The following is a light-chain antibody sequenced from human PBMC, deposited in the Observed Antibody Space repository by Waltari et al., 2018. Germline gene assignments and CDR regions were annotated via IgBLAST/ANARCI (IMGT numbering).Light chain of an antibody. CDR2: YKPDSDK. V-gene: IGLV5-45*03. J-gene: IGLJ2*01. CDR3: MIWHNSDVV. Sequence: QAVLTQPSSLSASPGASASLTCTLRSGINVGPYRIYWYQQRPGSPPQTLLGYKPDSDKQQGSGVPSRCSGSKAASANAGILLISGLQSEDEADYYCMIWHNSDVVFGGGTKLTVL. CDR1: SGINVGPYR.